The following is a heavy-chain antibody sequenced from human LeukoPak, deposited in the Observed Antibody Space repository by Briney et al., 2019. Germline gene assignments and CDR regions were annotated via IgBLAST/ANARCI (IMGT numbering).Heavy chain of an antibody. CDR2: IYYSGNT. Sequence: SETLSLTCTVSGGSISYYYWSWIRQPPGKGLEWIGYIYYSGNTNYNPSLKSRVTISVDTSKSHFSLRLSSVTAADTAVYYCARGGTNRHMDVWGKATTVTVS. D-gene: IGHD1-7*01. CDR3: ARGGTNRHMDV. V-gene: IGHV4-59*01. J-gene: IGHJ6*03. CDR1: GGSISYYY.